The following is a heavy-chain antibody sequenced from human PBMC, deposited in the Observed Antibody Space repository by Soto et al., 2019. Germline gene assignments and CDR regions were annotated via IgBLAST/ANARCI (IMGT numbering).Heavy chain of an antibody. CDR1: GGTFSSYA. J-gene: IGHJ6*02. Sequence: GASVKVSCKASGGTFSSYAISWVRQAPGQGLEWMGGIIPIFGTANYAQKFQGRVTITADESTSTAYMELSSLRSEDTAFYYFASHNLRWRDYYYYGMDVWGQGTTVTVSS. CDR3: ASHNLRWRDYYYYGMDV. CDR2: IIPIFGTA. V-gene: IGHV1-69*13. D-gene: IGHD4-17*01.